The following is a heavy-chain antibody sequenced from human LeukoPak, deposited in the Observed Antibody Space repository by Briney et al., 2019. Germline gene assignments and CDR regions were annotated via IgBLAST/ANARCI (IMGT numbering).Heavy chain of an antibody. V-gene: IGHV3-49*03. CDR1: GFTFGDYA. CDR2: IRNRPNGGTT. CDR3: TRGDYSNYDY. J-gene: IGHJ4*02. D-gene: IGHD4-11*01. Sequence: GGSLRLSCTASGFTFGDYALSWFRQPPGKGLEWVGFIRNRPNGGTTEYAASVKGRFTISRDDSKSIAYLQMNSLKIEDTAVYYCTRGDYSNYDYWGQGTLVTVSS.